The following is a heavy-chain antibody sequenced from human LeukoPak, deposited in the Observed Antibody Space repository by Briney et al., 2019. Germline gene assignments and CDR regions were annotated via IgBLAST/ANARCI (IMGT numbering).Heavy chain of an antibody. CDR1: GFTFSSYW. CDR2: ISTDGIST. V-gene: IGHV3-74*01. J-gene: IGHJ4*02. Sequence: PGGSLRPSCAASGFTFSSYWMHWVRQAPGKGLVWVSRISTDGISTTYADSVKGRFTISRDNAKNSLYLQMNSLRAEDTAVYYCARDFDYWGQGTLVTVSS. CDR3: ARDFDY.